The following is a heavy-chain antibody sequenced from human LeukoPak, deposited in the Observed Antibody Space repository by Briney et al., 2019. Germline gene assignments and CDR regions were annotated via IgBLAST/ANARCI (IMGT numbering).Heavy chain of an antibody. CDR2: ISGSGGST. V-gene: IGHV3-23*01. CDR3: AKEDYGWPPYFDY. Sequence: PGGSLRLSCAASGFTFSSYAMSWVRQAPGKGLEWVSDISGSGGSTYYADSVQGRFTISRDNYKNTLYLQMNRLRAEDTAVYYCAKEDYGWPPYFDYWGQGTLVTVSS. D-gene: IGHD3-10*01. CDR1: GFTFSSYA. J-gene: IGHJ4*02.